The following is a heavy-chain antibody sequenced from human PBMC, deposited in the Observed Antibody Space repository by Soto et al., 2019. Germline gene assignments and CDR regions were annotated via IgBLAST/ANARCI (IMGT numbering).Heavy chain of an antibody. V-gene: IGHV4-59*01. CDR1: GGSISSYY. D-gene: IGHD6-6*01. CDR2: IYYSGST. J-gene: IGHJ4*02. Sequence: SETLSLTCTVSGGSISSYYWSWIRQPPGKGLEWIGYIYYSGSTNYNPSLKSRVTISVDTSKNQFSLKLSSVTAADTAVYYCARQVAAHYYFDYWGQGTLVTFSS. CDR3: ARQVAAHYYFDY.